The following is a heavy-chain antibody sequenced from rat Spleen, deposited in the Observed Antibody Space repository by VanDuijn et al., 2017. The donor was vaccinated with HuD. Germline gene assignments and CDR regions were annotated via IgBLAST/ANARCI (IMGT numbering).Heavy chain of an antibody. V-gene: IGHV2-30*01. J-gene: IGHJ2*01. CDR1: GFSLASYN. CDR3: VREWGHNNSGYFDY. CDR2: IWTDGNT. Sequence: QVQLKESGPGLVQPSQTLSLTCTVSGFSLASYNVHWIRQPPGKGLEWLGIIWTDGNTGYSSALKSRLSISRDTSARQVFLKMDSLQTEDMATYYCVREWGHNNSGYFDYWGQGVMVTVSS. D-gene: IGHD1-10*01.